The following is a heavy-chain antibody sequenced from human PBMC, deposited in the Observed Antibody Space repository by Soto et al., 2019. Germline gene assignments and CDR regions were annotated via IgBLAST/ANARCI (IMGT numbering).Heavy chain of an antibody. CDR3: AADSHRRYDILTGLRGTYGMDV. J-gene: IGHJ6*02. CDR1: GFTFTSSA. V-gene: IGHV1-58*01. CDR2: IVVGSGNT. D-gene: IGHD3-9*01. Sequence: SVKVSCKASGFTFTSSAVQWVRQARGQRLEWIGWIVVGSGNTNYAQKFQERVTITRDMSTSTAYMELSSLRSEDTAVYYCAADSHRRYDILTGLRGTYGMDVWG.